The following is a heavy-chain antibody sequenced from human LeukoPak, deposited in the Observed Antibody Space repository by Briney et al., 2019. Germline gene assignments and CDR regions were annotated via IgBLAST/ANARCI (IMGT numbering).Heavy chain of an antibody. CDR3: ARDPVGSGTLDSNWFDP. Sequence: SETLSLTCTVSGGSISSYYWSWIRQPAGKGLEWIGRIYTSGSTNYNPSLKSRVTMTVDTSKNQFSLKLSSVTAADTAVYYCARDPVGSGTLDSNWFDPWGQGTLVTVSS. CDR1: GGSISSYY. CDR2: IYTSGST. V-gene: IGHV4-4*07. D-gene: IGHD3-10*01. J-gene: IGHJ5*02.